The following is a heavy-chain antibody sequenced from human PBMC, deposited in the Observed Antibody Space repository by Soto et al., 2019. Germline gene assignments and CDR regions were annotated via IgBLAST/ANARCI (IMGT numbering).Heavy chain of an antibody. CDR2: IKSKTDGGTT. Sequence: GGSLRLSCAASGFTFSNAWMNWVRQAPGKGLEWVGRIKSKTDGGTTDYAAPVKGRFTISRDDSKNTLYLQMNSLKTEDTAVYYCTTGRVTADPHYYYGMDVWGQGTTVTVSS. J-gene: IGHJ6*02. D-gene: IGHD3-10*01. V-gene: IGHV3-15*07. CDR1: GFTFSNAW. CDR3: TTGRVTADPHYYYGMDV.